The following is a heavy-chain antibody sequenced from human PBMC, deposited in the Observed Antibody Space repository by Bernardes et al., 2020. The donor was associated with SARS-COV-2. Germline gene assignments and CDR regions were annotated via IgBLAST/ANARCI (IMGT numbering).Heavy chain of an antibody. J-gene: IGHJ5*02. Sequence: ENLSLTGTVSCGSISSYYWSWIRPPPGKGLEWIGYIYYSGSTNYNPSLKSRVTISVDTSKNQFSLKLSSVTAADTAVYYCARDMLRGENWFDPWGQGTLVTVSS. V-gene: IGHV4-59*01. CDR1: CGSISSYY. CDR2: IYYSGST. CDR3: ARDMLRGENWFDP. D-gene: IGHD3-10*02.